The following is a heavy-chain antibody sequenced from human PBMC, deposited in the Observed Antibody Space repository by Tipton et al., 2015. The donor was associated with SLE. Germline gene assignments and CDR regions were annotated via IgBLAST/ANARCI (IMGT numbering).Heavy chain of an antibody. CDR1: GGSISSHY. V-gene: IGHV4-39*07. CDR3: ASSDYYDSRYFDY. D-gene: IGHD3-22*01. J-gene: IGHJ4*02. Sequence: TLSLTCTVSGGSISSHYWGWIRQPPGKGLEWIGSIYYSGSTYYNPSLKSRVTISVDTSKNQFSLKLSSVTAADTAVYYCASSDYYDSRYFDYWGQGTLVTVSS. CDR2: IYYSGST.